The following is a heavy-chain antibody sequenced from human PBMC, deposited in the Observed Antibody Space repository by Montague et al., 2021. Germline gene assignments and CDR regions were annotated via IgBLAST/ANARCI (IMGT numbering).Heavy chain of an antibody. CDR3: ASSSRGSWLQSYFDY. CDR2: IYYSGST. J-gene: IGHJ4*02. V-gene: IGHV4-39*01. D-gene: IGHD5-24*01. CDR1: GGSISSSSYY. Sequence: SETLSLTCTVSGGSISSSSYYWAWIRQPPGKGLEWIGSIYYSGSTYYNPSLKSRVSISVDTSKNQFSLKLSSVTAADTAVYYCASSSRGSWLQSYFDYWGQGTLVTVSS.